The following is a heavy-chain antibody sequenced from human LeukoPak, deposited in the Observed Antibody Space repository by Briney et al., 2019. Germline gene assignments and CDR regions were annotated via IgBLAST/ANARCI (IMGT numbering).Heavy chain of an antibody. J-gene: IGHJ6*03. CDR3: ARHLLNYYYYYMDV. Sequence: SETLSLTCAVSGYSISSGYYWGWIRQPPGKGLEWIGSIYYSGSSYYNPSLNSRVTISVDTSKNQFSLKLSSVTAADTAVYYCARHLLNYYYYYMDVWGKGTTVTVSS. V-gene: IGHV4-38-2*01. CDR1: GYSISSGYY. D-gene: IGHD3-3*02. CDR2: IYYSGSS.